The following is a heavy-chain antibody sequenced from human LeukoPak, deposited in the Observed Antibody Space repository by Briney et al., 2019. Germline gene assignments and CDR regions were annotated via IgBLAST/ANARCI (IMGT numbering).Heavy chain of an antibody. CDR2: IIPTFGTA. D-gene: IGHD3-10*01. Sequence: GSSVKVSCKASGGTFSSYAISWVRQAPGQGLEWMGGIIPTFGTANYAQKFQGRVTITTDESTSTAYMEPSSLRSEDTAVYYCATGSGSSQMDYYYYYMDVWGKGTTVTVSS. CDR3: ATGSGSSQMDYYYYYMDV. CDR1: GGTFSSYA. V-gene: IGHV1-69*05. J-gene: IGHJ6*03.